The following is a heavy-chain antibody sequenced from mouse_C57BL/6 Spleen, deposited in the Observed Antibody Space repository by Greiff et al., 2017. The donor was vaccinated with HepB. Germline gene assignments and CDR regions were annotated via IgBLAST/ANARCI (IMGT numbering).Heavy chain of an antibody. D-gene: IGHD2-3*01. J-gene: IGHJ3*01. Sequence: EVKVVESGPGLAKPSQTLSLTCSVTGYSITSDYWNWIRKFPGNKLEYMGYISYSGSTYYNPSLKSRISITRDTSENQYYLQLNSVTTEDTATYYCARSFDGYYAWFAYWGQGTLVTVSA. CDR1: GYSITSDY. V-gene: IGHV3-8*01. CDR2: ISYSGST. CDR3: ARSFDGYYAWFAY.